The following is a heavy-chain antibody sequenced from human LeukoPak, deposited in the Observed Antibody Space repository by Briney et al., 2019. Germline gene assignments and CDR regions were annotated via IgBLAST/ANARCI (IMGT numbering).Heavy chain of an antibody. CDR1: GYGFSSYW. Sequence: GESLKISCKGSGYGFSSYWIAWVRQMPGKGLEWMGIIYPGDSDARYSPSFQGQVTISADKSISTAYLQWSSLKASDTAIYYCARPYYSNYVVNWGQGTLVTVSS. V-gene: IGHV5-51*01. J-gene: IGHJ4*02. D-gene: IGHD4-11*01. CDR2: IYPGDSDA. CDR3: ARPYYSNYVVN.